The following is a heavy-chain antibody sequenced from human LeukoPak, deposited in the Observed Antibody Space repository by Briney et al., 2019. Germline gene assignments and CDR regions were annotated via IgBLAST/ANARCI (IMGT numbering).Heavy chain of an antibody. J-gene: IGHJ6*02. V-gene: IGHV3-23*01. CDR2: ISGSGGST. CDR3: AKDPYGSGSYTPRGYYYYGMDV. CDR1: GFTFSSYA. Sequence: QPGGSLRLSCAASGFTFSSYAMSWVRQAPGKGLEWVSAISGSGGSTYYADSVKGRFTISRDNSKNTLYLQMNSLRAEDTAVYYCAKDPYGSGSYTPRGYYYYGMDVWGQGTTVTVSS. D-gene: IGHD3-10*01.